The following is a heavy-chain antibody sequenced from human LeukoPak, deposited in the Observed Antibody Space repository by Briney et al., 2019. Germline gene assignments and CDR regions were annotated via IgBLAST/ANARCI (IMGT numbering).Heavy chain of an antibody. CDR2: ISYSGYS. Sequence: SQTLSLTCTASGGSMSGYYWTWIRQPPGKGLEWIGYISYSGYSNYNPSLKSRVTMTVDTSKNQFSLKLSSVTAADTALYYCARGRDYYDSSGSYGYFDYWGQGTLVTDSS. J-gene: IGHJ4*02. V-gene: IGHV4-59*01. CDR3: ARGRDYYDSSGSYGYFDY. CDR1: GGSMSGYY. D-gene: IGHD3-22*01.